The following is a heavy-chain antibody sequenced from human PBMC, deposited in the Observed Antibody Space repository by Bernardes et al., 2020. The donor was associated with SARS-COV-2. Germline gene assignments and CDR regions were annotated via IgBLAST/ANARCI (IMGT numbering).Heavy chain of an antibody. CDR3: ARLAIMVRGVTSLDY. D-gene: IGHD3-10*01. Sequence: ESLKISCKGSGYSFTSYWIGWVRQMPGKGLEWMGIIYPGDSDTRYSPSFQGQVTISADKSISTAYLQWSSLKASDTAMYYCARLAIMVRGVTSLDYWGQGTLVTVSS. J-gene: IGHJ4*02. CDR1: GYSFTSYW. V-gene: IGHV5-51*01. CDR2: IYPGDSDT.